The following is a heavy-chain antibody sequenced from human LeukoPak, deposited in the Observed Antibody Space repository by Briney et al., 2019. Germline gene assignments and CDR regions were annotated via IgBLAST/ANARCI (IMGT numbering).Heavy chain of an antibody. CDR2: IYPGDSDT. CDR3: ARLVRTYYYDSSGYYPDYFDY. J-gene: IGHJ4*02. CDR1: GSIFTSYW. V-gene: IGHV5-51*01. Sequence: GESLKISCKGSGSIFTSYWIGWVRQLPGKGLDGLGIIYPGDSDTRNNPSFQGQVTISADKSISTAYPQWSSLKASDTAMYYCARLVRTYYYDSSGYYPDYFDYWGQGTLVTVSS. D-gene: IGHD3-22*01.